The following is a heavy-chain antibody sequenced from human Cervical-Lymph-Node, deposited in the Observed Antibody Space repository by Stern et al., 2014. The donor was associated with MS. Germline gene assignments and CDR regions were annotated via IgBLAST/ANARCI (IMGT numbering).Heavy chain of an antibody. Sequence: VHLVESGGGVVQPGKSLRLSCVASGFTFSSFAMHWVRQAPGKGLEWVAFISYGGDNQYYAGSVKGRFTISRDNSKDTLYLQMNGLSAEDTAVYYCARPFDFGDYVPLYWGQGTLVTVSS. D-gene: IGHD4-17*01. CDR2: ISYGGDNQ. CDR1: GFTFSSFA. CDR3: ARPFDFGDYVPLY. V-gene: IGHV3-30-3*01. J-gene: IGHJ4*02.